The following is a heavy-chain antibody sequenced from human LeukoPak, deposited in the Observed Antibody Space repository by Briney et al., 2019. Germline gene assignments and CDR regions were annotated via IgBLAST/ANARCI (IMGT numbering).Heavy chain of an antibody. D-gene: IGHD5-24*01. CDR2: IGSSGITI. Sequence: GGPLRLSCAASGFTFSSYSMNWVRQAPGKGLEWVSHIGSSGITICYADSVKGRFTIARDNAKNSLYLQMNSLRDEDTAVYYCARDRDGYNSPRTHPPGYWGQGTLVTVSS. V-gene: IGHV3-48*02. CDR1: GFTFSSYS. J-gene: IGHJ4*02. CDR3: ARDRDGYNSPRTHPPGY.